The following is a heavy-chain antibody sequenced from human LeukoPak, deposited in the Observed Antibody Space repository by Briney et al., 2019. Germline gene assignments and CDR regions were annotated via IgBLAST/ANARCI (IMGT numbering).Heavy chain of an antibody. CDR1: GFTVSSNY. J-gene: IGHJ4*02. CDR3: AKDTRDSSGYDD. D-gene: IGHD3-22*01. CDR2: ISGSGGST. Sequence: GGSLRLSCAASGFTVSSNYMSWVRQAPGKGLEWVSAISGSGGSTYYADSVKGRFTISRDNSKNTLYLQMNSLRAEDTAVYYCAKDTRDSSGYDDWGQGTLVTVSS. V-gene: IGHV3-23*01.